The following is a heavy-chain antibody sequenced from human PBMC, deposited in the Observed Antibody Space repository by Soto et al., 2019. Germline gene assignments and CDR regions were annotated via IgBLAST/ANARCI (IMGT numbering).Heavy chain of an antibody. V-gene: IGHV3-53*04. Sequence: EVQLVESGGGLVQPGGSLRLSCAASGFTVSSNYMSWVRQAPGKGLEWVSVIYSGGSTYYTDSVKGRFTISRHNSKNTLYLQMNSLRAEDTAVYYCAREIAVAVNDAFDIWGQGTMVTVSS. CDR1: GFTVSSNY. CDR2: IYSGGST. D-gene: IGHD6-19*01. J-gene: IGHJ3*02. CDR3: AREIAVAVNDAFDI.